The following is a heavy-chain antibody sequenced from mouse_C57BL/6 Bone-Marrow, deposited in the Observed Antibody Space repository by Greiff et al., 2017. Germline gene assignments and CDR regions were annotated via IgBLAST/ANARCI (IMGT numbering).Heavy chain of an antibody. V-gene: IGHV1-55*01. J-gene: IGHJ3*01. CDR1: GYTFTSYW. CDR2: IYPGSGST. Sequence: VQLQQPGAELVKPGASVKMSCKASGYTFTSYWITWVKQRPGQGLEWIGDIYPGSGSTNYNEKFKSKATLTVDTSSSTAYMQLSSLTSEDSAVYYCARVGYGYDGAWFAYWGQGTLVTVSA. CDR3: ARVGYGYDGAWFAY. D-gene: IGHD2-2*01.